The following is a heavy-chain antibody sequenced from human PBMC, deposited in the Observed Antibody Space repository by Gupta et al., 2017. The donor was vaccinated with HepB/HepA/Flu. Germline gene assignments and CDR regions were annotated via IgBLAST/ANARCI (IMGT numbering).Heavy chain of an antibody. D-gene: IGHD1-26*01. Sequence: EVQVLESGGGLVQPGGSLRLYCSASGFTLSNYAMSWVRQAPGKGIEWVSDISGSGGTTYNTDSVKGRFTISRDNSKNTLYLQMNSLRAEDTAVYYCAKGNSGSKYYYYMDVWGKGTTVTVSS. CDR2: ISGSGGTT. J-gene: IGHJ6*03. V-gene: IGHV3-23*01. CDR1: GFTLSNYA. CDR3: AKGNSGSKYYYYMDV.